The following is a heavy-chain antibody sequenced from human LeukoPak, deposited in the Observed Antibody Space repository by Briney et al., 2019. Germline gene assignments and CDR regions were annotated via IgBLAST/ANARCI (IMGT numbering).Heavy chain of an antibody. CDR2: IKPDGSVK. D-gene: IGHD3-10*01. V-gene: IGHV3-7*05. J-gene: IGHJ4*02. Sequence: GGSLRLSCAASGFTFSRYWMTWVRQTPGKGLEWVANIKPDGSVKYYVDSVKGRFTISRDNAKNSLYLQMNSLRAEDTALYYCARDRGGQWVELLLDSWGQGTVVTVSS. CDR1: GFTFSRYW. CDR3: ARDRGGQWVELLLDS.